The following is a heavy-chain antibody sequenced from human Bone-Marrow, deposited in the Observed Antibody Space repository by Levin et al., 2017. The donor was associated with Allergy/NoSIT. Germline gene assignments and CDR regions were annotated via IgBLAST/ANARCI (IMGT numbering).Heavy chain of an antibody. V-gene: IGHV1-18*01. J-gene: IGHJ4*02. CDR2: INPNNGNT. Sequence: PGGSLRLSCKASGYTFTNNGVSWVRLVPGQGPEWMGWINPNNGNTDYAQSLQGRVTLTTDTSTNTAYMEMRRLRPDDSAIYYCARSVVWFAHYYFDFWGQGTLVTVSS. CDR3: ARSVVWFAHYYFDF. CDR1: GYTFTNNG. D-gene: IGHD3-10*01.